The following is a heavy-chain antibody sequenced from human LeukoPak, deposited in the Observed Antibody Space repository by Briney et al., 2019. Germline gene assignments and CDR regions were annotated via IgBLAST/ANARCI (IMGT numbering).Heavy chain of an antibody. J-gene: IGHJ4*02. CDR2: ISYDGSNK. V-gene: IGHV3-30*18. Sequence: PGGSLRPSCAASGFTFSSYGMHWVCQAPGKGLEWVAVISYDGSNKYYADSVKGRFTISRDNSKNTLYLQMNSLRAEDTAVYYCAKVMGYYDSSGYSTTDYWGQGTLVTVSS. CDR1: GFTFSSYG. D-gene: IGHD3-22*01. CDR3: AKVMGYYDSSGYSTTDY.